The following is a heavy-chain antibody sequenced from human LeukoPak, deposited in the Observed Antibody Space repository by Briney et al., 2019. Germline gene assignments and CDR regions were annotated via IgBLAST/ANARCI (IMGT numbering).Heavy chain of an antibody. D-gene: IGHD2-2*01. CDR1: GGSISSSSYY. J-gene: IGHJ6*02. Sequence: KASETLSLTCTVSGGSISSSSYYWGWIRQPPGKGLEWIGSIYYSGSTYYNPSLKSRVTISVDTSKNQFSLKLSSVTAADTAVYYCARHLDQLPQYFYYGMDVWGQGTTVAVSS. CDR2: IYYSGST. CDR3: ARHLDQLPQYFYYGMDV. V-gene: IGHV4-39*01.